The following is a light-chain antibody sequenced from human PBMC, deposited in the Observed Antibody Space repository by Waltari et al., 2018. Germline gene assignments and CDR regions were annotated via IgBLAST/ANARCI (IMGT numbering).Light chain of an antibody. CDR3: VQATQSPWT. CDR1: QSLVHSNGRTH. Sequence: EIVMTQTPLSLPVTVGQPDSLSCKSSQSLVHSNGRTHLSWLQQRPGQPPRLLIYRISERVSGVPDRFSGSGAGTDFTLKISRVEGEDVGVYYCVQATQSPWTFGQGTKVEIK. J-gene: IGKJ1*01. CDR2: RIS. V-gene: IGKV2-24*01.